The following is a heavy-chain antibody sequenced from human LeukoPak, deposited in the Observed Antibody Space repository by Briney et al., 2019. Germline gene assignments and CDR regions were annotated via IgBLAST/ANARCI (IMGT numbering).Heavy chain of an antibody. D-gene: IGHD6-19*01. J-gene: IGHJ4*02. Sequence: GGSLRLSCAASGFTFSSYWMHWVRQAPGKGLVWVSRINSDGSSTSYADSVKGRFTISRDNAKNTLYLQMNSLRAEDTAVYYCARVSSGWYLDYWGQGTLVTVSS. V-gene: IGHV3-74*01. CDR3: ARVSSGWYLDY. CDR1: GFTFSSYW. CDR2: INSDGSST.